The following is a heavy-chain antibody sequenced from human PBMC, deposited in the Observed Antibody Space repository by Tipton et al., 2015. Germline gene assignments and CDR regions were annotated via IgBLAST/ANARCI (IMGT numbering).Heavy chain of an antibody. V-gene: IGHV3-33*01. Sequence: SLRLSCEASHFPFNTYGMHWVSQAPGKGLEWVALIWYDGSNKYYADSVKGRFTISRDNSKNTLNLQMSSLRGEDTALYYCARGDYGGNPGPYYIMDVWGPGTTVTVSS. CDR1: HFPFNTYG. CDR2: IWYDGSNK. D-gene: IGHD4-23*01. CDR3: ARGDYGGNPGPYYIMDV. J-gene: IGHJ6*02.